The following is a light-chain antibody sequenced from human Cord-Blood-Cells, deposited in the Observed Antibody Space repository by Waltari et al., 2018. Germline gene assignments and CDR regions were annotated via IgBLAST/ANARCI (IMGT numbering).Light chain of an antibody. CDR1: SSDVGGYNY. CDR2: DVS. J-gene: IGLJ2*01. V-gene: IGLV2-14*03. CDR3: SSYTSSSTLVV. Sequence: QSALTQPASVSGSPGQSITISCTGTSSDVGGYNYVSWYQHHPGKAPKLLIYDVSNRPAGVSNRLSGSKSGNTASLTISGLQAEDEAEYYCSSYTSSSTLVVFGGGTKLTVL.